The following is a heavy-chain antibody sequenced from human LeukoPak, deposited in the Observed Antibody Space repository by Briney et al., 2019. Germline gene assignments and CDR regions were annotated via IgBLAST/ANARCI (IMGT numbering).Heavy chain of an antibody. CDR3: ARANYDFWSGYSTRNSYYYYMDV. V-gene: IGHV1-69*13. J-gene: IGHJ6*03. CDR2: IITIFGTA. Sequence: SVKLSCKASGGTFSSYAISWVRHTPGQGLEWIGGIITIFGTATYAQKFQGRVTITADESTSTAYMELSSLRAEDTAVYYCARANYDFWSGYSTRNSYYYYMDVWGKATTVSVSS. D-gene: IGHD3-3*01. CDR1: GGTFSSYA.